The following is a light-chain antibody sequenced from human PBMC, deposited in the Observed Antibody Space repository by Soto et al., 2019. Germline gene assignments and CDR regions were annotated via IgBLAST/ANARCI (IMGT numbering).Light chain of an antibody. Sequence: EIVMTQSPATLSVSPGERATLSCRASQSVSSNLAWYQQKPGQAPRLLIYGASNRATGIPDRFSGSGSGTDFTLTISRLEPEDFAVYFCQQYGSSPPITFGPGTKVDIK. CDR3: QQYGSSPPIT. J-gene: IGKJ3*01. V-gene: IGKV3-20*01. CDR1: QSVSSN. CDR2: GAS.